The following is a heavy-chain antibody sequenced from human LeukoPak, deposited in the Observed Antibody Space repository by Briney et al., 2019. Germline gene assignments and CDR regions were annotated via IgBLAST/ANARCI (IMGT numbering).Heavy chain of an antibody. V-gene: IGHV3-74*01. D-gene: IGHD1-26*01. CDR1: GFTLSSYW. Sequence: PGGSLRLSCAASGFTLSSYWMHWVRQVPGKGLVWVSRINTDGRTITYADSVKGRFTISRDNAKNSLYLQMNSLRAEDTSVYYCARDYESGSYADYWGQGTLVTVSS. CDR2: INTDGRTI. J-gene: IGHJ4*02. CDR3: ARDYESGSYADY.